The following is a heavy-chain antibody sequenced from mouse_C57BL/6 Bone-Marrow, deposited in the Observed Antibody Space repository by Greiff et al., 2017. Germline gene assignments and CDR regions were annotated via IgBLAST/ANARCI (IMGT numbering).Heavy chain of an antibody. CDR1: GYAFSSYW. J-gene: IGHJ3*01. CDR3: ARSNYGSFAWFAY. D-gene: IGHD1-1*01. V-gene: IGHV1-80*01. Sequence: QVQLQQSGAELVKPGASVKISCKASGYAFSSYWMNWVKQRPGKGLEWIGQIYPGDGDTNYNGKFKGKATLTADKSSSTAYMQLSSLTSEDSAVYFCARSNYGSFAWFAYWGQGTLVTVSA. CDR2: IYPGDGDT.